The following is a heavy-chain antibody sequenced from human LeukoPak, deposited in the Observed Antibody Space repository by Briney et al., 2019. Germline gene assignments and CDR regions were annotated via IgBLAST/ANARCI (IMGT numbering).Heavy chain of an antibody. CDR2: IYTSGST. CDR1: GGSISSYY. Sequence: SETLSLTCTVSGGSISSYYWSWIRQPAGKGLEWIGRIYTSGSTNYNPSLKSRVTLSVDTSKNQFSLKLSSVTPADPAVYYCARELTQPIYDAFDIWGQGTMVTVSS. J-gene: IGHJ3*02. V-gene: IGHV4-4*07. D-gene: IGHD1-14*01. CDR3: ARELTQPIYDAFDI.